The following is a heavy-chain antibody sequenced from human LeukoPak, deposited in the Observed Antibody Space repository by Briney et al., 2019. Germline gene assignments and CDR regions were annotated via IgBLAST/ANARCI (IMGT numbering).Heavy chain of an antibody. D-gene: IGHD1-14*01. Sequence: GGSLRLSCAASGLTVITNDMTWVRQAPGKGLEWVSVLYSDGNTKYADSVQGRFTISRDNSKNTLYLEMNSLSPDDTAVYYCARGVEPLAADTLAYWGQGTLVTVSS. V-gene: IGHV3-53*01. CDR2: LYSDGNT. CDR1: GLTVITND. CDR3: ARGVEPLAADTLAY. J-gene: IGHJ4*02.